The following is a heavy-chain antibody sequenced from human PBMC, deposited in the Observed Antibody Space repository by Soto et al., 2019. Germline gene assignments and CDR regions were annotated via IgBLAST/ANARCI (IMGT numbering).Heavy chain of an antibody. D-gene: IGHD5-18*01. CDR1: GGSISSGGYY. V-gene: IGHV4-31*03. Sequence: SETLSLTCTVSGGSISSGGYYWSWIRQHPGKGLEWIGYIYYSGSTYYNPSLKSRVTISVDTSKNQFSLKLSSVTAADTAVYYCARSAPIYSYFDYWGQGTLVAVSS. CDR3: ARSAPIYSYFDY. CDR2: IYYSGST. J-gene: IGHJ4*02.